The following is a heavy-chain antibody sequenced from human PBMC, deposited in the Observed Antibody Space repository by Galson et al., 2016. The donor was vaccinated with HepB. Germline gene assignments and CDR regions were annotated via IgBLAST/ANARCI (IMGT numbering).Heavy chain of an antibody. J-gene: IGHJ6*02. CDR3: ARVWRGGVIDTFYYYYYGMDV. D-gene: IGHD3-16*02. CDR1: GYSFNSYG. V-gene: IGHV7-4-1*02. CDR2: INTNTGNP. Sequence: SVKVSCKASGYSFNSYGLNWVRQAPGQGLEWMGWINTNTGNPTYAQGFTGRFVFSLDSSVSTAYLQISSLKAEDTAAYYCARVWRGGVIDTFYYYYYGMDVWGQGTTVTVS.